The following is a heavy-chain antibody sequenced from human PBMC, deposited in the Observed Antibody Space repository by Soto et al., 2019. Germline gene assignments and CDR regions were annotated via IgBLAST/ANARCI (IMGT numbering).Heavy chain of an antibody. CDR3: ARERTYGTTMGY. V-gene: IGHV1-3*01. Sequence: GASVKVSRKASGYTFTAYTMHWVRQAPGQRLEWMGWINAGNGNTKSSQRFQGRVTITRDTSASTAYMELSGLRSEDTAVYYCARERTYGTTMGYWGQGTLVTVSS. CDR2: INAGNGNT. D-gene: IGHD1-1*01. CDR1: GYTFTAYT. J-gene: IGHJ4*02.